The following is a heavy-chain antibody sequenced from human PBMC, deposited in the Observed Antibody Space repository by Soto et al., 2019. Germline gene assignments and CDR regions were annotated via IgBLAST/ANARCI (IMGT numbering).Heavy chain of an antibody. CDR1: GFTVSSKY. J-gene: IGHJ6*02. Sequence: DVQLVETGGELIQPGGSLRLSCAASGFTVSSKYMSWVRQAPGKGLEWISVIWSAGLIYYADSVRGRFTISRVISKNILYLEMTSLRADDTAVYYCAREAPMDVWGQGTTVTVSS. CDR3: AREAPMDV. V-gene: IGHV3-53*02. CDR2: IWSAGLI.